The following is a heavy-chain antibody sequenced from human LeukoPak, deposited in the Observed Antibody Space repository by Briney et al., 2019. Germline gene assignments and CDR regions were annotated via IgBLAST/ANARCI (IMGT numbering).Heavy chain of an antibody. CDR2: ISAYNGDT. CDR3: ARATGTWGHDGFDI. CDR1: GYSFTSYG. J-gene: IGHJ3*02. Sequence: ASVKVSCKASGYSFTSYGISWVRQAPGQGLEWMGWISAYNGDTNYAQKLQGRVTMTTDTSTSTAYMELRSLRPDDTAVYYCARATGTWGHDGFDIWGQGTMVTVSS. D-gene: IGHD3-16*01. V-gene: IGHV1-18*01.